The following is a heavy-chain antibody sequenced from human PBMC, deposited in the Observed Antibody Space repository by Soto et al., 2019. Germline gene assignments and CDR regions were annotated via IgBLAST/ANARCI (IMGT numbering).Heavy chain of an antibody. J-gene: IGHJ3*02. D-gene: IGHD2-2*01. CDR1: GYTFTSYG. V-gene: IGHV1-18*01. Sequence: ASVKVSCKASGYTFTSYGISWVRQAPGQGLEWMGWISAYNGNTNYAQKFQGRVTMTRDTSTSTVYMELSSLRSEDTAVYYCAIPAPFDIWGQGTMVTVSS. CDR3: AIPAPFDI. CDR2: ISAYNGNT.